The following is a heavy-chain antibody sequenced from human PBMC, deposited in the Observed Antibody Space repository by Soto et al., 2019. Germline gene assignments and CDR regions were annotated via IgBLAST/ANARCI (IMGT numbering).Heavy chain of an antibody. V-gene: IGHV3-11*01. D-gene: IGHD6-6*01. CDR1: GFTFSDYY. CDR2: ISSSGSTI. J-gene: IGHJ5*02. CDR3: ARWLVVPYSSSGDNWFDP. Sequence: GGSVRLSCAASGFTFSDYYMSWIRQAPGKGLEWVSYISSSGSTIYYADSVKGRFTISRDNAKNSLYLQMNSLRAEDTAVYYCARWLVVPYSSSGDNWFDPWGQGILVTVSS.